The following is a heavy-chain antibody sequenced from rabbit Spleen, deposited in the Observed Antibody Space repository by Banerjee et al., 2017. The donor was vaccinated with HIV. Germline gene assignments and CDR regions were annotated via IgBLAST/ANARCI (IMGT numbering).Heavy chain of an antibody. Sequence: QSLEESGGGLVKPGASLTLTCKASGLDFSGDSYDSYMCWVRQAPGKGLEWIACIDIGSSGFTYFASWAKGRFTISKTSSTTVTLEMTSLTAADTATYFCARDMGYGDGMDLWGPGTLVTVS. J-gene: IGHJ6*01. CDR1: GLDFSGDSY. D-gene: IGHD2-1*01. CDR3: ARDMGYGDGMDL. CDR2: IDIGSSGFT. V-gene: IGHV1S40*01.